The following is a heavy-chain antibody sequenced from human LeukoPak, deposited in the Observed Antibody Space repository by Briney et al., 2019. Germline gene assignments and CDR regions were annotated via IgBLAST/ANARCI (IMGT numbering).Heavy chain of an antibody. D-gene: IGHD1-14*01. Sequence: ASVKVSCKTSGYPFTTWEINWVRQAAGQGLEWMGWVHPNGGNTAYAQKFQGRVTMTRDTSIRTAYMELSGLTSDDTAVYFCARGPRNDRWGQGTLVTVSS. CDR2: VHPNGGNT. V-gene: IGHV1-8*01. CDR3: ARGPRNDR. J-gene: IGHJ5*02. CDR1: GYPFTTWE.